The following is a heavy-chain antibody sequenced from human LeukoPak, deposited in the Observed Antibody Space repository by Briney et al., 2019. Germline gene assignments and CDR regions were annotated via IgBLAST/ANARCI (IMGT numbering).Heavy chain of an antibody. CDR3: ARGEDYDPMDV. J-gene: IGHJ6*03. CDR1: GGTFSSYA. CDR2: IVPIFGTA. V-gene: IGHV1-69*06. Sequence: SVKVSCKASGGTFSSYAISWVRQAPGQVLEWMGGIVPIFGTANYAQKFQGRVTITADKSTSTAYMELSSLRSEDTAVYYCARGEDYDPMDVWGKGTTVTVSS. D-gene: IGHD3-16*01.